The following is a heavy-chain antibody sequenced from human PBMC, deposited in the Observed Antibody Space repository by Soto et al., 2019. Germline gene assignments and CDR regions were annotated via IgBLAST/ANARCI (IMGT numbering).Heavy chain of an antibody. Sequence: PGGPLRRSYAASALASIGYGVHWVSQAPGKGLEWVAEIWYDGTNKYYADSVKGRFTISRDNSKNTLYLQMNSLRADDTAVYYCASVRDYTRSSSFDYWGQGTRVTSPQ. V-gene: IGHV3-33*01. D-gene: IGHD4-17*01. CDR3: ASVRDYTRSSSFDY. CDR1: ALASIGYG. CDR2: IWYDGTNK. J-gene: IGHJ4*02.